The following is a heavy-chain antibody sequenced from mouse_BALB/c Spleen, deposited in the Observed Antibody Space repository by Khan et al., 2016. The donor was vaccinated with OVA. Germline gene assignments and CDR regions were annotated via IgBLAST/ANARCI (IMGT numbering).Heavy chain of an antibody. CDR2: INTYTGEP. CDR1: GYTFTDYV. Sequence: QIQLVQSGPDLKKPGETVKISCKASGYTFTDYVMNWVKQAPGKGLKWMGWINTYTGEPTYADDFKGRFAFSLETSASTAYLQINSLKNEDTATYFWARVHGGYWGQGTTLTVSS. J-gene: IGHJ2*01. V-gene: IGHV9-3-1*01. CDR3: ARVHGGY.